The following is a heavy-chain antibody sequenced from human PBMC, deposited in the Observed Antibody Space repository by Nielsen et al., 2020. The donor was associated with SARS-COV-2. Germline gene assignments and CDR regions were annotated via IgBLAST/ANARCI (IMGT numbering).Heavy chain of an antibody. V-gene: IGHV3-73*01. Sequence: ESLKISCAASGFTFYGSAMHWVRQASGKGLEWVGRIRSKANSYATAYAASVKGRFTISRDDSQNTAYLEMNSLKTEDTAVYYCTRPQGDSPVGYWGQGTLVTVSS. CDR3: TRPQGDSPVGY. CDR2: IRSKANSYAT. D-gene: IGHD3-16*01. J-gene: IGHJ4*02. CDR1: GFTFYGSA.